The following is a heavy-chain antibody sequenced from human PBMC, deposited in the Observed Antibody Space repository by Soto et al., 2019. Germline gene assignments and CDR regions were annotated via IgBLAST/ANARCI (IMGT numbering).Heavy chain of an antibody. V-gene: IGHV4-34*01. D-gene: IGHD6-6*01. Sequence: SETLSLTCAVYGGSFSGYYWSWIRQPPGKGLEWIGEINHSGSTNYNPSLKSRVTISVDTSKNQFSLKLSSVTAADTAVYYCARGISIAARPGMDVWGKGTTVTVSS. J-gene: IGHJ6*03. CDR2: INHSGST. CDR1: GGSFSGYY. CDR3: ARGISIAARPGMDV.